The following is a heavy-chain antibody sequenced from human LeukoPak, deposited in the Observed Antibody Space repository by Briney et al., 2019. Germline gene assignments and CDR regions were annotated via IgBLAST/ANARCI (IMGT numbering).Heavy chain of an antibody. CDR2: ISSSGSTI. V-gene: IGHV3-11*04. CDR1: GFTFSDYY. CDR3: ARSRRSKQQLASAFDI. J-gene: IGHJ3*02. D-gene: IGHD6-13*01. Sequence: KTGGSLRLSCAASGFTFSDYYMSWIRQAPGKGLEWVSYISSSGSTIYYADSVKGRFTISRDNAKNSLYLQMNSLRAEDTAVYYCARSRRSKQQLASAFDIWGQGTMVTVSS.